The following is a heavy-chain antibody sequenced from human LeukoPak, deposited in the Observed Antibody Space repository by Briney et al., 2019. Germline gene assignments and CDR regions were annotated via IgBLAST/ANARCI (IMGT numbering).Heavy chain of an antibody. D-gene: IGHD1-14*01. V-gene: IGHV4-59*01. Sequence: PSETLSLTCSVSSGSINNYYWSWIRQTPGKGLEWIGYILSSGSTNYNPSVESRVTITVDTSKNQFSLKLYSVTAADTAVYYCARTNQISETAFDIWGPGSVVIVTS. J-gene: IGHJ3*02. CDR3: ARTNQISETAFDI. CDR1: SGSINNYY. CDR2: ILSSGST.